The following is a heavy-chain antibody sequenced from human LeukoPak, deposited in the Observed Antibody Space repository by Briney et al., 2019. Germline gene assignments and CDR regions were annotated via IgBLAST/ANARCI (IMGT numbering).Heavy chain of an antibody. V-gene: IGHV4-39*01. CDR3: ASFVGAISDL. J-gene: IGHJ2*01. CDR2: IYYSGST. Sequence: SETLSLTCTVSGGSISSSGYYWGWIRQPPGKGLEWIGSIYYSGSTYYNPSLKSRVTISVDTSKNQFSLKLSSVTAADTAVYFCASFVGAISDLWGRGTLVTVSS. D-gene: IGHD1-26*01. CDR1: GGSISSSGYY.